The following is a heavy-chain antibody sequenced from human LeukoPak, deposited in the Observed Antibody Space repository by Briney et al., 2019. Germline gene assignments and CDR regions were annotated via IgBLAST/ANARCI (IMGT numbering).Heavy chain of an antibody. CDR1: GGTFSSYA. D-gene: IGHD6-13*01. CDR3: AHPYSSSWYYFDY. J-gene: IGHJ4*02. CDR2: IIPIFGTA. Sequence: SVEVSCKASGGTFSSYAISWVRQAPGQGLEWMGGIIPIFGTANYAQKFQGRVTITADKSTSTAYMELSSLRSEDTAVYYCAHPYSSSWYYFDYWGQGTLVTVSS. V-gene: IGHV1-69*06.